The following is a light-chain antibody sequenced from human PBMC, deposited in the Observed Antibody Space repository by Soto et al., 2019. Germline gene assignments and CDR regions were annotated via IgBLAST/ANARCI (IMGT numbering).Light chain of an antibody. CDR2: AAS. CDR1: QDISNY. J-gene: IGKJ3*01. Sequence: DIQMTQSPSSLSASVGDRVTITCRASQDISNYLAWYQQKPGQVPEVLIYAASTLQPGVPTRFSGRGSVTEFILTISSLQPEDVATYYCQKYNYAPLAFGPGTKVAIK. CDR3: QKYNYAPLA. V-gene: IGKV1-27*01.